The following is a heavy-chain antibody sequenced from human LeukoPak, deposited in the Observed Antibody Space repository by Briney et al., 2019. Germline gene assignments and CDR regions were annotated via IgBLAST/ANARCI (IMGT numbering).Heavy chain of an antibody. J-gene: IGHJ4*02. CDR2: IYYSGST. Sequence: SETLSLTCTVSGGSISSYYWSWIRQPLGKGLEWIGYIYYSGSTNYNPSLKSRVTISVDTSKNQFSLKLSSVTAADTAVYYCARSSGIVVVPAAYYDYWGQGTLVTVSS. CDR1: GGSISSYY. D-gene: IGHD2-2*01. CDR3: ARSSGIVVVPAAYYDY. V-gene: IGHV4-59*01.